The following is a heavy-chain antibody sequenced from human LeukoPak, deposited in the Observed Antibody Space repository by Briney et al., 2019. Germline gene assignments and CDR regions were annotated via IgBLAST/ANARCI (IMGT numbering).Heavy chain of an antibody. Sequence: SETLSLTCAVYGGSFSGYYWSWIPQPPGRGLEWIGEINHSGSTKSNPSIKSRVTISVDTSKNQFSLNLRSMTAADTAVYYCARQVEVAGTCYYFDYWGQGTLVTVSS. CDR2: INHSGST. V-gene: IGHV4-34*01. J-gene: IGHJ4*02. CDR3: ARQVEVAGTCYYFDY. D-gene: IGHD6-19*01. CDR1: GGSFSGYY.